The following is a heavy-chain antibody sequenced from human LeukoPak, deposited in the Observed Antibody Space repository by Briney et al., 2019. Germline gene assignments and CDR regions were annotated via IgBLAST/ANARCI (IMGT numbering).Heavy chain of an antibody. J-gene: IGHJ4*02. CDR3: ASVYYDYVWGSYRSYYFDY. V-gene: IGHV4-34*01. D-gene: IGHD3-16*02. CDR2: ISHSGST. CDR1: GGSFSGYY. Sequence: SETLSLTCAVYGGSFSGYYWSWIRQPPGKGLEWIGEISHSGSTNYNPSLKSRVTISVDTSKNQFSLKLSSVTAADTAVYYCASVYYDYVWGSYRSYYFDYWGQGTLVTVSS.